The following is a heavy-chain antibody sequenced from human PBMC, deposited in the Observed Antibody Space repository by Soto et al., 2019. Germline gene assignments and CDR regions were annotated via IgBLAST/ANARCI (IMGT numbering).Heavy chain of an antibody. J-gene: IGHJ4*02. CDR1: GGTFSSYA. CDR3: ARYRGSYRPTTPYYFDY. D-gene: IGHD3-16*02. Sequence: QVQLVQSGAEVKKPGSSVKVSCKASGGTFSSYAISWVRQAPGQGLEWMGGIIPIFGTANYAQKFQGRVTIPADESTSTAYMELSSLRSEDTAVYYCARYRGSYRPTTPYYFDYWGQGTLVTVSS. CDR2: IIPIFGTA. V-gene: IGHV1-69*01.